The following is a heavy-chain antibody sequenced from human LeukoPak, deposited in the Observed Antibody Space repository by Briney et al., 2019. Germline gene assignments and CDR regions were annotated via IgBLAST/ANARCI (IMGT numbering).Heavy chain of an antibody. CDR2: IIPILGIA. Sequence: SVKVSCKASGGTFSSYAISWVRQAPGQGLEWMGRIIPILGIANYAQKFQGRVTITADKSTSTAYMGLSSLRSEDTAVYYCARAHCSGGSCHHQYFQHWGQGTLVTVSS. J-gene: IGHJ1*01. D-gene: IGHD2-15*01. CDR3: ARAHCSGGSCHHQYFQH. V-gene: IGHV1-69*04. CDR1: GGTFSSYA.